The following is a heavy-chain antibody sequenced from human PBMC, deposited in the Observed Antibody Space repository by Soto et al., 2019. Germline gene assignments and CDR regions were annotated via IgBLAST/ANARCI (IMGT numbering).Heavy chain of an antibody. Sequence: GESLKISCKGSGYSFTSYWIGWVRQMPGKGLEWMGIIYPGDSDTRYSPSFQGQVTISADKSISTADLQWSSLKASDTAMYYCARPKGRDSSSSTWFDPWGQGTLVTVSS. V-gene: IGHV5-51*01. J-gene: IGHJ5*02. D-gene: IGHD6-6*01. CDR3: ARPKGRDSSSSTWFDP. CDR1: GYSFTSYW. CDR2: IYPGDSDT.